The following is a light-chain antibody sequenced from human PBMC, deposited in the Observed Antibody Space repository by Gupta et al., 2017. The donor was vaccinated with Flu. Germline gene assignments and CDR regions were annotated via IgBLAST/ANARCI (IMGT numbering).Light chain of an antibody. CDR2: TND. Sequence: QSVLTQPPSASGTPGQRVTISCSGSSSNVGKNTVNWYQQLPGTAPHLLIYTNDQRPSGVPDRFSGSKSGTSASLAISGLQSEDEADYYCATWDDSLNGWVFGGGTKLTVL. V-gene: IGLV1-44*01. J-gene: IGLJ3*02. CDR1: SSNVGKNT. CDR3: ATWDDSLNGWV.